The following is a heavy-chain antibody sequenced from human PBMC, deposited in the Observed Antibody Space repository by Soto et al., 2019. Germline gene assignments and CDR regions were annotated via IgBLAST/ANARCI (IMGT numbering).Heavy chain of an antibody. CDR3: AKDIVRYTYGACDY. CDR2: ISYDGSNK. CDR1: GFTFNTYG. J-gene: IGHJ4*02. Sequence: QVQLVESGGAVVQPGKSLRLSCAASGFTFNTYGMYWVRQAPGKGLEWVAAISYDGSNKYHADSVKGRFTISRDTSKNTLYLQMNSLRVEDTAVYYCAKDIVRYTYGACDYWGQGALVTVSS. D-gene: IGHD5-18*01. V-gene: IGHV3-30*18.